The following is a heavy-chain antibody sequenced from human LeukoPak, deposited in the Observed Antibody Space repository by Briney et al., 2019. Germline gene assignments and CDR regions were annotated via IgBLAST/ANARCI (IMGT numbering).Heavy chain of an antibody. Sequence: PGGSLRLSCAASGFTFYTYAMSWVRQAPGKGLEWVSVISGSGDSTYYADSVKGRFTISRDNSKNTLYLKMNSLRAEDTAVYYCAKDKTYNDFWSGHDAFDIWGQGTMVTVSS. CDR2: ISGSGDST. V-gene: IGHV3-23*01. CDR3: AKDKTYNDFWSGHDAFDI. CDR1: GFTFYTYA. D-gene: IGHD3-3*01. J-gene: IGHJ3*02.